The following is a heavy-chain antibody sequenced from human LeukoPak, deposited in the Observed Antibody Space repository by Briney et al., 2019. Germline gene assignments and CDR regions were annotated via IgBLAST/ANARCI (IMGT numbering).Heavy chain of an antibody. CDR3: ARNAAYCLDY. CDR1: GGSISSGYW. J-gene: IGHJ4*02. CDR2: IRHDGNT. D-gene: IGHD1-26*01. Sequence: ETLSLTCIVSGGSISSGYWWSWVRQPPGKGLEWIGEIRHDGNTNYNPSLKSRVTISVDTSKNQFSLKLTSVTAAETAIYYCARNAAYCLDYWGQGTLVTVSS. V-gene: IGHV4-4*02.